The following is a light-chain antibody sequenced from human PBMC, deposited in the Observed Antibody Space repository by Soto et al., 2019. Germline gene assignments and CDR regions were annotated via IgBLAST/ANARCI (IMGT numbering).Light chain of an antibody. J-gene: IGKJ4*01. V-gene: IGKV4-1*01. CDR1: RSVMFSSNSKNA. CDR2: WAS. CDR3: QQYFVTPPT. Sequence: DIVMTQSPDSLDVSLGERATINCKSSRSVMFSSNSKNALAWYQQRPGQPPKLLFYWASTRESGVPDRFSGSGSGTDLTLTISALQAEDVAVYYCQQYFVTPPTFGGGTKVEIK.